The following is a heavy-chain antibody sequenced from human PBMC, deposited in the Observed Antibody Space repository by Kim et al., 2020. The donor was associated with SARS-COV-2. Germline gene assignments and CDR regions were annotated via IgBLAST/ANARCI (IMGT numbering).Heavy chain of an antibody. D-gene: IGHD1-26*01. Sequence: KSYVDSVKGRFTISRDNAKNSLYLQMNSLRAEDTAVYYCAIAYGAAAFDIWGQGTMVTVSS. V-gene: IGHV3-7*01. CDR3: AIAYGAAAFDI. J-gene: IGHJ3*02. CDR2: K.